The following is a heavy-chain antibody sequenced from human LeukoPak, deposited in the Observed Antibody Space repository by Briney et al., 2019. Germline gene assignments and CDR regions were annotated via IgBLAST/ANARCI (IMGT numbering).Heavy chain of an antibody. CDR3: AKEANHCSSRHYDY. V-gene: IGHV3-30*18. CDR2: ISYDANTK. Sequence: PGGSLRLSCVVSGFSFSDYAMHWVRQAPGKGLEWAAVISYDANTKYYADSVRGRFTISRDNSKNTLYLQMNSLRAEDTAVYYCAKEANHCSSRHYDYWGQGILVTVSS. CDR1: GFSFSDYA. J-gene: IGHJ4*02. D-gene: IGHD1-14*01.